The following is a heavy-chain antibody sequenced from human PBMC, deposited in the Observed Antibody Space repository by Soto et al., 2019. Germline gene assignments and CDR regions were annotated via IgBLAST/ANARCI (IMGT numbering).Heavy chain of an antibody. CDR2: IYYSGIT. Sequence: ETLSLTCTVAGVSISNSSYYWGWIRRPPGKGLEWIGTIYYSGITYYNPSLKSRVTISVDTSKNQFSLKLTSVTAADTAVYYCARHGSNWGQGTLVTVSS. V-gene: IGHV4-39*01. CDR1: GVSISNSSYY. CDR3: ARHGSN. J-gene: IGHJ4*02.